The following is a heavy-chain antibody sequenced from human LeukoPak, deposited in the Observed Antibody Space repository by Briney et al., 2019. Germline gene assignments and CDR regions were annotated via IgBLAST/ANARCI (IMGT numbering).Heavy chain of an antibody. Sequence: ASVKVSCKASGYTFTSYYMHWVRQAPGQGLEWTGIINPSGGSTNYAQKFQGRVTMTRDMSTSTVYMELSSLRSEDTAVYYCASATYYYDSSGYYYLDYWGQGTLVTVSS. CDR3: ASATYYYDSSGYYYLDY. CDR2: INPSGGST. D-gene: IGHD3-22*01. V-gene: IGHV1-46*01. CDR1: GYTFTSYY. J-gene: IGHJ4*02.